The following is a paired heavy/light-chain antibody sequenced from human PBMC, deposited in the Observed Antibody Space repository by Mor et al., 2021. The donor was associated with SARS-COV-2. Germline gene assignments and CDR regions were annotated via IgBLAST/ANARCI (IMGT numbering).Heavy chain of an antibody. CDR2: IDRDGSST. J-gene: IGHJ4*02. CDR1: GFTFSSNW. Sequence: EVHLVESGGGLVQPGGSLRLSCAASGFTFSSNWMHWVRQAPGKGLVWVSRIDRDGSSTSYADSVKGRFTISRDNTKNTLYLQMNSLRAEDTAMYYCARYGSGSNYKDPFDYWGQGTLVTVSS. V-gene: IGHV3-74*01. CDR3: ARYGSGSNYKDPFDY. D-gene: IGHD3-10*01.
Light chain of an antibody. CDR2: GAS. V-gene: IGKV3-15*01. J-gene: IGKJ1*01. CDR3: QQYNNWPPWT. CDR1: QSVSSN. Sequence: EIVMTQSPATLSVSPGERATLSCRASQSVSSNLAWYQQKPGQAPRLLIYGASTRASGIPARFSGSGSGTEFTLTITSLQSEDFAIYYCQQYNNWPPWTFGQGTKVEIK.